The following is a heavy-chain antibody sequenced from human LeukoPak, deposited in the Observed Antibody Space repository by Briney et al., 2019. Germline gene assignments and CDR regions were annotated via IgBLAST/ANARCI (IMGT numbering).Heavy chain of an antibody. CDR1: GFTFSSYA. CDR3: ARCGVATITRGCYFDY. J-gene: IGHJ4*02. D-gene: IGHD5-12*01. Sequence: PGGSLRLSCAASGFTFSSYAMHWVRQAPGKGLEYVSAISSNGGSTYYANSVKGRFTISRDNSKDTLYLQMGSLRAEDMAVYYCARCGVATITRGCYFDYWGQGTLVTVSS. V-gene: IGHV3-64*01. CDR2: ISSNGGST.